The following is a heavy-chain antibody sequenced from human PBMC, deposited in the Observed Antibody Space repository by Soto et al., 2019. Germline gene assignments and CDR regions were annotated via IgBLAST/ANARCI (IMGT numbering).Heavy chain of an antibody. V-gene: IGHV6-1*01. CDR1: GDSVSSNSAA. CDR3: ARVYLSGVPRRGAFDI. Sequence: SQTLSLTCAISGDSVSSNSAAWNWIRQSPSRGLEWLGRTYYRSKWYNDYAVAVQRRITINPDTSKDQFTMQLNSVTPEDSAVYCCARVYLSGVPRRGAFDIWGQGTMVTVSS. J-gene: IGHJ3*02. CDR2: TYYRSKWYN. D-gene: IGHD7-27*01.